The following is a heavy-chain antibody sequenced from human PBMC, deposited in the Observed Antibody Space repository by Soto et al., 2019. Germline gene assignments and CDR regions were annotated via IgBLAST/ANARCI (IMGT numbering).Heavy chain of an antibody. Sequence: ASVKVSCKASGYTFTGYYMHWVRQAPGQGLEWMGWINPNSGGTNYAQKFQGWVTMTRDTSISAAYMELSRLRSYDTAVYYCARLGSYPTTYYFDDWGQGTLVTVSS. CDR2: INPNSGGT. CDR3: ARLGSYPTTYYFDD. V-gene: IGHV1-2*04. J-gene: IGHJ4*02. D-gene: IGHD1-26*01. CDR1: GYTFTGYY.